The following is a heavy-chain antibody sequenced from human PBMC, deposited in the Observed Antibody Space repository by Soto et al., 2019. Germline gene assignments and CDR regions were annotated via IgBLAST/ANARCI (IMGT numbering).Heavy chain of an antibody. CDR1: GGSISSYY. V-gene: IGHV4-59*08. Sequence: SETLSLTCTVSGGSISSYYWSWIRPPPGKGLERNGYIYYSGSTNYNPSLKSRVTISVDTSKNQFSLKLSSVTAADTAVYYCARQGSGGLDYWGQGTLVTVSS. CDR3: ARQGSGGLDY. CDR2: IYYSGST. J-gene: IGHJ4*02. D-gene: IGHD2-15*01.